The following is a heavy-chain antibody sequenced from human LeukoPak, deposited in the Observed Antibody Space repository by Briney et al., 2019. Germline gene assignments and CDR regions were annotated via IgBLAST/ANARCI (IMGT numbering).Heavy chain of an antibody. J-gene: IGHJ4*02. CDR3: AMGLWFGDFKFDY. CDR1: GFTFSSYV. D-gene: IGHD3-10*01. V-gene: IGHV3-23*01. CDR2: ISGSGDKT. Sequence: PGGSLRLSCVASGFTFSSYVMTWVRQAPGKGLEWVSSISGSGDKTYYADSVKGRLTISRDNSKNTVYLQMNRLRVEDAAVFYCAMGLWFGDFKFDYWGQGTLVTVSS.